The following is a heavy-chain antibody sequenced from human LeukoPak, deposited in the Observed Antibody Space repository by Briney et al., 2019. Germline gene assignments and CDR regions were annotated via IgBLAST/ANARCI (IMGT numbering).Heavy chain of an antibody. CDR3: ARGGLYCSSTSCYGIDY. CDR1: GFTFSSYA. J-gene: IGHJ4*02. Sequence: PGGSLRLSCAASGFTFSSYAMHWVRQAPGKGLEWVAVISYDGSNKYYADSVKGRVTISRDNSKNTLYLQMNSLRAEDTAVYYCARGGLYCSSTSCYGIDYWGQGTLVTVSS. D-gene: IGHD2-2*01. V-gene: IGHV3-30-3*01. CDR2: ISYDGSNK.